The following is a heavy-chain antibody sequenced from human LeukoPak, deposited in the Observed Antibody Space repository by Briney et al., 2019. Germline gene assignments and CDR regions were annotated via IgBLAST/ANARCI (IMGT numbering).Heavy chain of an antibody. CDR2: VSYSGST. J-gene: IGHJ4*02. D-gene: IGHD6-13*01. V-gene: IGHV4-39*02. Sequence: SETLSLTCTVSGSSINSSNYYWCWIRQPPGKGLEWIGSVSYSGSTYYNPSLKSRVTISVDTSKNHFSLKLGSVTAADTAVYYCTRSPHSSSWYYPYYFDYWGQGTLVTVSS. CDR1: GSSINSSNYY. CDR3: TRSPHSSSWYYPYYFDY.